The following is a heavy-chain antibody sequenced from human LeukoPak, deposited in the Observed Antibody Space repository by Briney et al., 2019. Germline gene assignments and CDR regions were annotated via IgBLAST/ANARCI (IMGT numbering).Heavy chain of an antibody. CDR3: AKGAWTTNWFDP. Sequence: GGSLRLSCAASGFTFSSYGMHWVRQAPGKGLEWVAFTRYDGSNKYYADSVKGRFTISRDNSKNTLYLQMNSLRAEDTAVYYCAKGAWTTNWFDPWGQGTLVTVSS. CDR2: TRYDGSNK. D-gene: IGHD3/OR15-3a*01. CDR1: GFTFSSYG. V-gene: IGHV3-30*02. J-gene: IGHJ5*02.